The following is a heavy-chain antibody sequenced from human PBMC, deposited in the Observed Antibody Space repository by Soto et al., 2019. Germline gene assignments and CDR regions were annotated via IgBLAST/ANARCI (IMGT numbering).Heavy chain of an antibody. CDR2: IYYSGST. J-gene: IGHJ4*02. Sequence: SETLSLTSTVSGGSINSHSWSWIRQPPGKGLEWIGYIYYSGSTNYNPSLKSRVTISLDRSKNQFSLKLSSVTAADTAVYYCTRTITGYAFDSWGQGTLVTVSS. CDR1: GGSINSHS. CDR3: TRTITGYAFDS. D-gene: IGHD1-20*01. V-gene: IGHV4-59*11.